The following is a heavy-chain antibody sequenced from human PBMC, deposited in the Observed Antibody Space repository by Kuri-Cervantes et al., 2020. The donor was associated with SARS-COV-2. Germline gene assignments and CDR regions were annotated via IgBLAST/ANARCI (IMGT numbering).Heavy chain of an antibody. CDR1: GFTFSSYA. D-gene: IGHD5-18*01. Sequence: GGSLRLSCAASGFTFSSYAMHWVRQAPGEGLEWVAVISYDGSNKYYADSVKGRFTISRDNSKNTLYLQMNSLRAEDTAVYYCARDLSRYSYGLYYFDYWGQGTLVTVSS. CDR3: ARDLSRYSYGLYYFDY. J-gene: IGHJ4*02. V-gene: IGHV3-30-3*01. CDR2: ISYDGSNK.